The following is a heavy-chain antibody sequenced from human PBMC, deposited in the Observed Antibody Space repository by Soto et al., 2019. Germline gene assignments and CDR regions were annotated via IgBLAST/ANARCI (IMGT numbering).Heavy chain of an antibody. Sequence: QVQLVESGGGVVQPGRSLRLSCAASGFTFSSYAMHWVRQAPGKGLEWVAVISYDGSNKYYADSVKGRFTISRDNSKNTLYLQMNSLRAEDTAVYYCARDFLDTVTTGLGNDYYYGMDVWGQGTTVTVSS. J-gene: IGHJ6*02. D-gene: IGHD4-4*01. V-gene: IGHV3-30-3*01. CDR1: GFTFSSYA. CDR3: ARDFLDTVTTGLGNDYYYGMDV. CDR2: ISYDGSNK.